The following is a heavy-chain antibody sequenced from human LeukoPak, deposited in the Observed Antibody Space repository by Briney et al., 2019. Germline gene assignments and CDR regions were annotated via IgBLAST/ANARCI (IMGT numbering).Heavy chain of an antibody. D-gene: IGHD3-3*01. J-gene: IGHJ1*01. CDR3: ARVQKTIFGVVADRLFQH. CDR1: GGSFSGYY. V-gene: IGHV4-34*01. Sequence: PSETLSLTCAVYGGSFSGYYWSWLRQPPGKGLEWIGEINHSGSTNYNPSLTSRVTISVDTSKNQFSLKLSSVTAADTAVYYCARVQKTIFGVVADRLFQHWGQGTLVTVSS. CDR2: INHSGST.